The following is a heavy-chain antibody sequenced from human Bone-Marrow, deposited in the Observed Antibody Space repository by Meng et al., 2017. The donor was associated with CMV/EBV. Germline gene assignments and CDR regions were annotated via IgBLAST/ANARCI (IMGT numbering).Heavy chain of an antibody. CDR3: ARGAIVVVPAADYYNYGMDV. D-gene: IGHD2-2*01. V-gene: IGHV4-34*01. J-gene: IGHJ6*02. Sequence: SEPLSLTCAVYGGSFSGYYWSWIRQPPGKGLEWIGEINHSGSTNYNPSLKSRVTISVDTSKNQFSQKLSSVTAADTAVYYCARGAIVVVPAADYYNYGMDVWGQGTTVTVSS. CDR1: GGSFSGYY. CDR2: INHSGST.